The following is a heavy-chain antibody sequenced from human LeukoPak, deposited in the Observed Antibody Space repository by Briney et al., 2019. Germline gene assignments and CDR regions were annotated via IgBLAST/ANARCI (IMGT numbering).Heavy chain of an antibody. J-gene: IGHJ5*02. CDR2: ISAYNGNT. D-gene: IGHD2-2*02. V-gene: IGHV1-18*01. CDR1: GYTFTSYG. Sequence: ASVKVSCKASGYTFTSYGISWVRQAPGQGLEWMGWISAYNGNTNYAQKFQGRVTITRNTSISTAYMELSSLRSEDTAVYYCARGPFNIVVVPAAIPGYNWFDPWGQGTLVTVSS. CDR3: ARGPFNIVVVPAAIPGYNWFDP.